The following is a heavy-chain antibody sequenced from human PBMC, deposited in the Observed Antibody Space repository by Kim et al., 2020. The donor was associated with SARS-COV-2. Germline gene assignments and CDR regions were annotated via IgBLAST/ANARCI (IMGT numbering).Heavy chain of an antibody. V-gene: IGHV4-39*01. CDR3: ARGGALWNYSS. J-gene: IGHJ4*02. Sequence: SETLSLTCTVSGGSISSSSYYWGWIRQPPGKGLEWIGSIYYSGSTYYNPSLKSRVTISVDTSKNQFSLKLSSVTAADTAVYYCARGGALWNYSSWGQGTL. CDR2: IYYSGST. CDR1: GGSISSSSYY. D-gene: IGHD1-7*01.